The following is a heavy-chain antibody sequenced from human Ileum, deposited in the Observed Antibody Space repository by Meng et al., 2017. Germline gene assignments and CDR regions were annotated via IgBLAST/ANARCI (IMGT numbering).Heavy chain of an antibody. CDR1: GVSITSTYW. J-gene: IGHJ5*01. Sequence: QGQRRGSGPGLLPPSGTRALSCTDSGVSITSTYWWSWVRQPPGKGLEWIGEISHGGSTNYNPSLHGRVTISLDKSKNQFSLNLNSVPAADTAVYYCAAKAVAVPADSWGQGALVTVSS. CDR3: AAKAVAVPADS. V-gene: IGHV4-4*02. D-gene: IGHD6-19*01. CDR2: ISHGGST.